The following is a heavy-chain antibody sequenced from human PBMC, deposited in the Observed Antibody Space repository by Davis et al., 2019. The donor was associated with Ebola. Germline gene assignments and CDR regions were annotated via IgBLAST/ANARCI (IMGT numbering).Heavy chain of an antibody. V-gene: IGHV3-30*02. Sequence: GESLKISCAASGFTFSSYGMHWVRQAPGKGLEWVAFIRYDGSNQYYADSGKGRFTISRDNSKNTLYLQMNSLRAEDTAVYYCAKDWARAVAGTCFDYWGQGTLVTVSS. CDR3: AKDWARAVAGTCFDY. J-gene: IGHJ4*02. CDR1: GFTFSSYG. D-gene: IGHD6-19*01. CDR2: IRYDGSNQ.